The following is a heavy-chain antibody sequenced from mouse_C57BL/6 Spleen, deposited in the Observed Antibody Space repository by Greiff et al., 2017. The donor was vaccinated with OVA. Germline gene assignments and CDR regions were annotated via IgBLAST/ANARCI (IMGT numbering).Heavy chain of an antibody. Sequence: VQLQQPGAELVKPGASVKLSCKASGYTFTSYWMHWVKQRPGQGLEWIGMIHPNSGSTNYNEKFKSKATLTVDKSSSTAYMQLSSLTSEDSAVDYCARDDYYGSSGGYWGQGTTLTVSS. J-gene: IGHJ2*01. V-gene: IGHV1-64*01. CDR2: IHPNSGST. D-gene: IGHD1-1*01. CDR3: ARDDYYGSSGGY. CDR1: GYTFTSYW.